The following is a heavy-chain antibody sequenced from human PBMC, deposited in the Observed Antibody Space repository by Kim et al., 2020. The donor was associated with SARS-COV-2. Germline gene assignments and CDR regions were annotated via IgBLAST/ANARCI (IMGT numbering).Heavy chain of an antibody. J-gene: IGHJ6*02. CDR2: ISSSSSYI. CDR1: GFTFSSYS. V-gene: IGHV3-21*01. D-gene: IGHD3-22*01. Sequence: GGSLRLSCAASGFTFSSYSMNWVRQAPGKGLEWVSSISSSSSYIYYADSVKGRFTISRDNAKNSLYLQMNSLRAEDTAVYYCAKINRGGYYDSSGYYSSFGMDVWGQGTTVTVSS. CDR3: AKINRGGYYDSSGYYSSFGMDV.